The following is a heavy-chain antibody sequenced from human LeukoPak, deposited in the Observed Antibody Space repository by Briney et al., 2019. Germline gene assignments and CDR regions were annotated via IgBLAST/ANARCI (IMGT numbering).Heavy chain of an antibody. CDR3: ARGIDSSGYYSNYYYMDV. V-gene: IGHV1-69*05. D-gene: IGHD3-22*01. Sequence: SVKVSCKASGGTFSSYAVSWVRQAPGQGLEWMGGIIPIFGTANYAQKFQGRVTITTDESTSTAYMELSSLRSEDTAVYYCARGIDSSGYYSNYYYMDVWGKGTTVTVSS. J-gene: IGHJ6*03. CDR1: GGTFSSYA. CDR2: IIPIFGTA.